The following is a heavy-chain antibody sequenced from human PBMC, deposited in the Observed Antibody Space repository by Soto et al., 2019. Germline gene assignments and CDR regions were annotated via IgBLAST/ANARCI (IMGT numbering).Heavy chain of an antibody. CDR2: ISGSGDNT. CDR3: AKAQKGRVGGPAVDY. J-gene: IGHJ4*02. D-gene: IGHD2-15*01. V-gene: IGHV3-23*01. Sequence: GGSLRLSCATSGFTFSNYAMSWVRQAQGRGLEWVSAISGSGDNTFYANSVKGRFTISRDSSKSTLYLQMNSLAAEDTAVYYCAKAQKGRVGGPAVDYWGQGTLVTVSS. CDR1: GFTFSNYA.